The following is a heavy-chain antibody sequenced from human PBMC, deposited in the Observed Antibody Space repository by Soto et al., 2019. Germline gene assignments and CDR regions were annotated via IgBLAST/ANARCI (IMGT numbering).Heavy chain of an antibody. CDR3: ARADYIWGSYRVETDAFDI. Sequence: GGSLRLSCAASGFTFSSYWMSWVRQAPGKGLEWVANIKQDGSEKYYVDSVKGRFTISRDNAKNSLYLQMNSLRAEDTAVYYCARADYIWGSYRVETDAFDIWGQGTMVTVSS. CDR2: IKQDGSEK. V-gene: IGHV3-7*01. D-gene: IGHD3-16*02. CDR1: GFTFSSYW. J-gene: IGHJ3*02.